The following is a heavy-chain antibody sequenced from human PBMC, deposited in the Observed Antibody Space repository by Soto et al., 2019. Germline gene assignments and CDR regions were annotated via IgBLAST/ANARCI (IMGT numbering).Heavy chain of an antibody. J-gene: IGHJ2*01. Sequence: QITLKESGPTLVKPTQTLTLTCTVSGFSLSTSGVGVGWIHQPPGKALEWLAIIYWDNDKRYSPSLKSRLTITKDTSKNQVVLTMTDMDPVDTATYYCAHRRDDILTADYWYFDLWGRGSLVTVSS. CDR3: AHRRDDILTADYWYFDL. D-gene: IGHD3-9*01. CDR1: GFSLSTSGVG. V-gene: IGHV2-5*02. CDR2: IYWDNDK.